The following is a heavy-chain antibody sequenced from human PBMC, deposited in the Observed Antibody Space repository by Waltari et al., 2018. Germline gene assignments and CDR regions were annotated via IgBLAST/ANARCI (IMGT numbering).Heavy chain of an antibody. J-gene: IGHJ4*02. V-gene: IGHV7-4-1*02. CDR2: INTKTGNP. CDR1: GSIFTNSA. D-gene: IGHD3-16*01. CDR3: ARGIQLWGRGSWYFDN. Sequence: QVQLVQSGSELTKPGASVKVSCKASGSIFTNSAMNWVRQAPGQGLEWMGWINTKTGNPTYAQGFRGRFVFSLDTAVSTASLQISSLKAEDTAVYYCARGIQLWGRGSWYFDNWGQGTLVTVSS.